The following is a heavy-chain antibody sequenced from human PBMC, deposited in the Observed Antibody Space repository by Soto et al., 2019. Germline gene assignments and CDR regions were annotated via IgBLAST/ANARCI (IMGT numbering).Heavy chain of an antibody. J-gene: IGHJ3*02. V-gene: IGHV3-66*01. CDR3: ARASRFLEWFGAFDI. CDR2: IYSGGST. CDR1: GFTVSSNY. D-gene: IGHD3-3*01. Sequence: GGSLRLSCAASGFTVSSNYMSWVRQAPGKGLEWVSVIYSGGSTYYADSVKGRFTISRDNSKNTLYLQMNSLRAEDTAVYYCARASRFLEWFGAFDIWGQGTMVTVSS.